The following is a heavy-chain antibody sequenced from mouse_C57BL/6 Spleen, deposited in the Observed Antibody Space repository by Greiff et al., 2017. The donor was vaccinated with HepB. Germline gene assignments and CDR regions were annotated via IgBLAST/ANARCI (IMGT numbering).Heavy chain of an antibody. CDR2: INPSNGGT. D-gene: IGHD1-1*01. J-gene: IGHJ2*01. CDR3: ARPYYYGSSWFDY. CDR1: GYTFTSYW. V-gene: IGHV1-53*01. Sequence: QVHVKQPGTELVKPGASVKLSCKASGYTFTSYWMHWVKQRPGQGLEWIGNINPSNGGTNYNEKFKSKATLTVDKSSSTAYMQLSSLTSEDSAVYYCARPYYYGSSWFDYWGQGTTLTVSS.